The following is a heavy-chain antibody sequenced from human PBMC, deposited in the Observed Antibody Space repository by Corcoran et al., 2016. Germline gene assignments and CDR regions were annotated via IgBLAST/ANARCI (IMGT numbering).Heavy chain of an antibody. D-gene: IGHD3-16*01. CDR2: INPSGGST. CDR1: GYTFTSYY. Sequence: QVQLVQSGAEVKKPGASVKVSCKASGYTFTSYYMHWVRQAPGQGLEWMGIINPSGGSTSYAQKFQGRVTMTRDTSTSTVYMELSSLRSEDTAVYYCARGAVGDDDGYLHDYWGQGTLVTVSS. J-gene: IGHJ4*02. CDR3: ARGAVGDDDGYLHDY. V-gene: IGHV1-46*01.